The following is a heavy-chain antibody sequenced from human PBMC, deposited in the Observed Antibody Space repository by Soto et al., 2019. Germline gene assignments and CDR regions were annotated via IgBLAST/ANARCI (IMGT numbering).Heavy chain of an antibody. CDR2: IYYSGST. J-gene: IGHJ4*02. CDR1: GCSISSSSYY. Sequence: SETLSLTCTVSGCSISSSSYYWGWIRQPPGKGLEWIGSIYYSGSTYYNPALKSRVTISVDTSKNQFSLKLSFGTAADTAVYYCARCPGHCSGVSCSSGLFDYWGQGTLVTVSS. CDR3: ARCPGHCSGVSCSSGLFDY. V-gene: IGHV4-39*07. D-gene: IGHD2-15*01.